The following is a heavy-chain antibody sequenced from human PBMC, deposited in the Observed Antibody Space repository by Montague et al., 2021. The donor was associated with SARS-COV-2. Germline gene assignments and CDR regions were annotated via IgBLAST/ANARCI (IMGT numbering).Heavy chain of an antibody. V-gene: IGHV3-7*01. CDR2: INHDETTT. D-gene: IGHD1-26*01. J-gene: IGHJ4*02. CDR3: ARSPRGSGTCWLDY. CDR1: GFTSGDYQ. Sequence: SLRLSCAASGFTSGDYQMTWVRQAPGKGLQWVAHINHDETTTTYVDSVKGRFTISRDNAKNSLILQMNSLKDEDTAVYYCARSPRGSGTCWLDYWGQGTLVTVSS.